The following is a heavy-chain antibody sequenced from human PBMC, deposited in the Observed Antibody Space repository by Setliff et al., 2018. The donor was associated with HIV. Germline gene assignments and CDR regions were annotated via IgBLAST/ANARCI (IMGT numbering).Heavy chain of an antibody. CDR1: GFTFCSYS. J-gene: IGHJ4*02. CDR2: ISSGGEIM. D-gene: IGHD5-12*01. CDR3: ARDPPGSGFHLDY. V-gene: IGHV3-23*01. Sequence: PGGSLRLSCSASGFTFCSYSMNWVRQAPGKGLEWVSAISSGGEIMFYADSVKGRFTISRDNSKNTMYLQMNTLRVEDTAVYYCARDPPGSGFHLDYWGQGTPVTVSS.